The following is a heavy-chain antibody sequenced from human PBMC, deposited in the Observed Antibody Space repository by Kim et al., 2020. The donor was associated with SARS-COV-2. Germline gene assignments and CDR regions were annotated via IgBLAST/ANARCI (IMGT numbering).Heavy chain of an antibody. Sequence: ASVKVSCKASGYTFTSYDMNWVRQATGQGLEWMGWMNTNTGNTTYAQGFTGRFVISMNTSVSTAYLQLSSLKAEDTAVYYCASGRGRLWAYFDHWGQ. CDR1: GYTFTSYD. D-gene: IGHD2-15*01. V-gene: IGHV7-4-1*02. CDR2: MNTNTGNT. J-gene: IGHJ4*02. CDR3: ASGRGRLWAYFDH.